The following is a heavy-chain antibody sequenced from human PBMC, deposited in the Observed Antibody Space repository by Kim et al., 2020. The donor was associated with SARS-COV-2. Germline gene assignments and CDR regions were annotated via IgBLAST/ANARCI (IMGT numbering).Heavy chain of an antibody. CDR3: ARVGDSSGRRGAFDI. Sequence: GGSLRLSCAASGFTFGDFGMTWVRQAPGKGLEWVCGINWNGGNTDYADSVKGRFTISRDNVKNSLYLQLDSLTAEDTALYYCARVGDSSGRRGAFDIWGQGTMVTVSS. CDR1: GFTFGDFG. V-gene: IGHV3-20*04. J-gene: IGHJ3*02. CDR2: INWNGGNT. D-gene: IGHD3-22*01.